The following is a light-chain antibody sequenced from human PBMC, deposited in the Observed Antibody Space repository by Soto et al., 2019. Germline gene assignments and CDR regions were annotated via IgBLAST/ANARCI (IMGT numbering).Light chain of an antibody. J-gene: IGLJ1*01. CDR1: SSDLASYNY. CDR2: QVT. V-gene: IGLV2-14*01. CDR3: SSYTDSSNYV. Sequence: QSALTQPASVSGSPGQSITISCTGTSSDLASYNYVSWYQQQPGKAPKLMIYQVTNRPSGVSNRFSGSRSGNTASLTISGLQAEDEADYYCSSYTDSSNYVFGTGTKVTGL.